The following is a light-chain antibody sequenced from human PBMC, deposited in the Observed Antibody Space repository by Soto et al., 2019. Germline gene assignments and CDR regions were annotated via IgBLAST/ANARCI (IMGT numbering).Light chain of an antibody. CDR2: GAS. J-gene: IGKJ1*01. CDR3: QQYGTLWT. V-gene: IGKV3-20*01. Sequence: EILLTQSPGTLALSAGERATLSCRASQSVSSSYLAWYQQKPGHAPSLLIYGASSRATGIPDRLSGSGSGTDFTLTISRLDPEDSPVYYCQQYGTLWTFGQGTKVDIK. CDR1: QSVSSSY.